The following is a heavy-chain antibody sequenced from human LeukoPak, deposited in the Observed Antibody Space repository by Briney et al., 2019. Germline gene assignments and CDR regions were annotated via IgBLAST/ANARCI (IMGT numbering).Heavy chain of an antibody. D-gene: IGHD3-10*01. CDR2: ISGSGGST. J-gene: IGHJ3*02. V-gene: IGHV3-23*01. CDR1: GFTFSSYA. Sequence: GGSLRLSCAASGFTFSSYAMSWVRQAPGKGLEWVSAISGSGGSTYYADSGRGRFTISRDNSKNTLYLQMNSLRAEDTAVYYCAKHFYGSGSYYWAFDIWGQGTMVTVSS. CDR3: AKHFYGSGSYYWAFDI.